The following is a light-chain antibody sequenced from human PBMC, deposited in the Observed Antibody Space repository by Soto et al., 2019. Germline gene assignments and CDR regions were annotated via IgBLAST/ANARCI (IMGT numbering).Light chain of an antibody. J-gene: IGLJ1*01. CDR2: DVS. V-gene: IGLV2-14*01. CDR1: SGDIGDYNY. Sequence: QSVLTQPASVSWSPGQSITISCVGTSGDIGDYNYVSWYQQHPGKVPKVIIYDVSNRPSGVSYRFSGTKSGNTASPTVSGLQAEDEADYYCCSYTRSGTLIFGSGTKVTVL. CDR3: CSYTRSGTLI.